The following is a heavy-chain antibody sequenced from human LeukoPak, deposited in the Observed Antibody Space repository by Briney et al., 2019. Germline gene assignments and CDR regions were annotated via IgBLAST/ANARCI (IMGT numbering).Heavy chain of an antibody. Sequence: GGSLRLSCAASGFTFSSYAMSWVRQAPGKGLEWVSGINQDGSDTRHADFVKGRFTISRDNAKNTLYLQMTSLRPEDTAVYYCATYNWNYDVDYWGQGTLVTVSS. V-gene: IGHV3-74*01. CDR2: INQDGSDT. CDR1: GFTFSSYA. CDR3: ATYNWNYDVDY. D-gene: IGHD1-1*01. J-gene: IGHJ4*02.